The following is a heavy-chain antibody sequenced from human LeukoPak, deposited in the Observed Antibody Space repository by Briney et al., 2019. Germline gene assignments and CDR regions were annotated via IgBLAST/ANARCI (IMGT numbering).Heavy chain of an antibody. V-gene: IGHV1-2*06. CDR2: INPNSGGT. D-gene: IGHD6-6*01. Sequence: ASVKVSCKASGYTFTVYYMHWVRQAPGQGLEWMGRINPNSGGTNYAQKFQGRVTMTRDTSISTAYMELSSLRSDDTAVYYCARTAARRFDYWGQGTLVTVSS. CDR3: ARTAARRFDY. J-gene: IGHJ4*02. CDR1: GYTFTVYY.